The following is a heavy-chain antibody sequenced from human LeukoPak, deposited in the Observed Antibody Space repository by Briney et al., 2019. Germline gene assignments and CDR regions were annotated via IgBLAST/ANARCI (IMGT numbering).Heavy chain of an antibody. D-gene: IGHD3-22*01. Sequence: GGSLRLSCAASGFTFSSYAMSWVRQAPGKGLEWVSAISGSGDSTYYADSVKGRFTISRDNSKNTLYLQMNSLRAEDTAVYYCARLSPITMIVVVTSNPDYWGQGTLVTVSS. V-gene: IGHV3-23*01. CDR2: ISGSGDST. J-gene: IGHJ4*02. CDR1: GFTFSSYA. CDR3: ARLSPITMIVVVTSNPDY.